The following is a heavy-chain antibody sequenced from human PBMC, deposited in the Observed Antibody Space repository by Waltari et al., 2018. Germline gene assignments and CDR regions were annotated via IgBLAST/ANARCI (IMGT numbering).Heavy chain of an antibody. CDR3: ARDPYVEMATITSAFDI. CDR2: ISYDGSNK. Sequence: QVQQQESGPGLVKPSETLSLTCAVSGYSISSGYYWGWIRQPPGKGLEWVAVISYDGSNKYYADSVKGRFTISRDNSKNTLYLQMNSLRAEDTAVYYCARDPYVEMATITSAFDIWGQGTMVTVSS. V-gene: IGHV3-30-3*01. D-gene: IGHD5-12*01. CDR1: GYSISSGY. J-gene: IGHJ3*02.